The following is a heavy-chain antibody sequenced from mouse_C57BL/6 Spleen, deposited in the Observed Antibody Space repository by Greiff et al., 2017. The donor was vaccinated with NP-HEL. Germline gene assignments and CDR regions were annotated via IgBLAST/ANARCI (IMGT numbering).Heavy chain of an antibody. CDR1: GYTFTDYY. CDR3: ARWGGNYDAMDY. V-gene: IGHV1-19*01. Sequence: EVQLQQSGPVLVKPGASVKMSCKASGYTFTDYYMNWVKQSHGKSLEWIGVINPYNGGTSYNQKFKGKATLTVDKSSSTAYMELNSLTSEDSAVYYWARWGGNYDAMDYWGQGTSVTVSS. CDR2: INPYNGGT. J-gene: IGHJ4*01. D-gene: IGHD2-1*01.